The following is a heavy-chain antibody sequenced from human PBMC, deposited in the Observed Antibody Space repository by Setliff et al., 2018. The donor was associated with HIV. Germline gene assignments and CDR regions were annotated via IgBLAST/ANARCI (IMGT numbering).Heavy chain of an antibody. J-gene: IGHJ4*02. Sequence: ASVKVSCKASGYSFTGHYIHWVRQAPGQGLEWLGRIDPNSGGTKYAQKFQGRVTMTRDTSISTAYMELSRLRSDDTAVYYCARAPPMTTVVTPYFDYWGQGTLVTVSS. CDR2: IDPNSGGT. D-gene: IGHD4-17*01. CDR1: GYSFTGHY. V-gene: IGHV1-2*06. CDR3: ARAPPMTTVVTPYFDY.